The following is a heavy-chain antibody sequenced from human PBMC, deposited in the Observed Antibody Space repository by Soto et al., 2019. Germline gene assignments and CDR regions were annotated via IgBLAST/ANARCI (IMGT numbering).Heavy chain of an antibody. D-gene: IGHD3-10*01. V-gene: IGHV5-51*03. CDR1: GYSFTNYW. Sequence: EVQLVQSGAEVKKPGESLKISCKGSGYSFTNYWIGWVRQMPGKGLEWMGIIYPGDSDTRYSPSFQGQVTISADKSISTAYLQWSSLKASDTAMYYCTRPHFTMVRGVSEGWYFDLWGRGTLVTVSS. CDR2: IYPGDSDT. J-gene: IGHJ2*01. CDR3: TRPHFTMVRGVSEGWYFDL.